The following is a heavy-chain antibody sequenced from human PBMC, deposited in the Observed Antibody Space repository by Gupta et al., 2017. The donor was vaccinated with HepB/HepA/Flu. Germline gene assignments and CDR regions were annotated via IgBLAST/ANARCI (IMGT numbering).Heavy chain of an antibody. J-gene: IGHJ4*02. D-gene: IGHD6-6*01. CDR2: TYYRSKWYN. V-gene: IGHV6-1*01. CDR3: ARDTIFEYSSSSFVDY. Sequence: QVQLQQSGPGLVKPSQTLSLTCAISGDSVSRNSAAWNWIRQSPSRGLEWLGRTYYRSKWYNDYAVSVKSRITINPDTSKNQFSLQLNSVTPEDAAVYYCARDTIFEYSSSSFVDYWGQGPLVTVSS. CDR1: GDSVSRNSAA.